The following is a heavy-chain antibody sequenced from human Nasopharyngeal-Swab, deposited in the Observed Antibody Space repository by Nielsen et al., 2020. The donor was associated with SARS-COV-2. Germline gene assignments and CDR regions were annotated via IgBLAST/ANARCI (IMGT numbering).Heavy chain of an antibody. V-gene: IGHV4-59*01. CDR2: IYYSGST. CDR3: ARGGSGFLHYVFDY. D-gene: IGHD6-19*01. CDR1: GGSISSYY. J-gene: IGHJ4*02. Sequence: SETLSLTCTVSGGSISSYYWSWIRPPPGKGLEWIGYIYYSGSTNYNPSLKSRVTISVDTSKNQFSLKPSSVTAADTAVYYCARGGSGFLHYVFDYWGQGTLVTVSS.